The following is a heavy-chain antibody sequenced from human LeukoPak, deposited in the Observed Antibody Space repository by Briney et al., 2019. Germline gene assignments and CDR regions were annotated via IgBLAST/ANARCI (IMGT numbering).Heavy chain of an antibody. CDR3: AKSSAAMSGWFDP. CDR1: GFTFDDYA. J-gene: IGHJ5*02. D-gene: IGHD2-2*01. V-gene: IGHV3-9*01. Sequence: GRCLRLSCAASGFTFDDYAMHWVRQAPGKGLEWVSGISWNSGSIGYADSVKGRFTISRDNAKNSLYLQMNSLRAEGTALYYCAKSSAAMSGWFDPWGQGTLVTVSS. CDR2: ISWNSGSI.